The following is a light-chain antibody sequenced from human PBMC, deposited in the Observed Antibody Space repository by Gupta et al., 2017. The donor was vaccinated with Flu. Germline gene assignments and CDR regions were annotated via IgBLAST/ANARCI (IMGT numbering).Light chain of an antibody. Sequence: RVTTPCSGSSPKVGRQTVSWSRQPPGTAPNVLIYMKKPGASGVPDRFSGSQFGPPASLAISGRQLEEEAYYFCCSGDDRLKGSVFGGGTKLTVV. V-gene: IGLV1-44*01. CDR3: CSGDDRLKGSV. J-gene: IGLJ2*01. CDR1: SPKVGRQT. CDR2: MKK.